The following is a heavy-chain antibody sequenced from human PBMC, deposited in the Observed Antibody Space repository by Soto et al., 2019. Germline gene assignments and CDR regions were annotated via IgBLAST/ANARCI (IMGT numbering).Heavy chain of an antibody. V-gene: IGHV1-18*01. J-gene: IGHJ4*02. CDR3: ARELNTDSSAYYSCDD. CDR2: VSTNNADT. CDR1: GYHFTAYG. D-gene: IGHD3-22*01. Sequence: AAVKVSCKTSGYHFTAYGLAWLRQAPGQRPEWMGWVSTNNADTNYAEKFQGRVTMTTDKSTTTTYMELRSLRSDDTAVYYCARELNTDSSAYYSCDDWGQGTLVTVS.